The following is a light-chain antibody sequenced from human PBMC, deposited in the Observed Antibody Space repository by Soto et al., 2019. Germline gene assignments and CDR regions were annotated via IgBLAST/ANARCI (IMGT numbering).Light chain of an antibody. J-gene: IGLJ2*01. V-gene: IGLV1-40*01. CDR1: SSNIGAGYD. CDR3: QSYDSSLSGSTV. CDR2: GNS. Sequence: QPVLTQPTSVSGAPGQRVTISCTGSSSNIGAGYDVHWYQQLPGTAPKLLIYGNSNRPSGVPDRFSGSKSGTSASLAITGLQAEDEADYYCQSYDSSLSGSTVFGGGTKLTVL.